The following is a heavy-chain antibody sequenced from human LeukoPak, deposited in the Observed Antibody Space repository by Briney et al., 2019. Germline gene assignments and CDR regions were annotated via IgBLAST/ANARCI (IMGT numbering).Heavy chain of an antibody. Sequence: PGGSLRLSCAAPDFTFSSYAMSWVRQAPGRVLEWVSANSDSGGSTYYADCVKGRFTISRDNSKNTVYLQMNSLRAEDTAVYYCAKDRLACSSSSCYYRFDYWGQGTLVTVSS. J-gene: IGHJ4*02. CDR2: NSDSGGST. V-gene: IGHV3-23*01. CDR1: DFTFSSYA. D-gene: IGHD2-2*01. CDR3: AKDRLACSSSSCYYRFDY.